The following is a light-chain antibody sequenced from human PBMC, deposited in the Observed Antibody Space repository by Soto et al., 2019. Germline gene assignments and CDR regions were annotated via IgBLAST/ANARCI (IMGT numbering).Light chain of an antibody. CDR1: TGAVTSGSS. J-gene: IGLJ3*02. Sequence: QAVVTQEPSLNVSPGGTVTLTCASSTGAVTSGSSANWCQQKPGQAPRSLIYSTTNKHSWTPARFSGSLLGGKAALTLSDVLPEDEAEYHCILSYGAAQPWVFGGGTKLTVL. CDR3: ILSYGAAQPWV. CDR2: STT. V-gene: IGLV7-43*01.